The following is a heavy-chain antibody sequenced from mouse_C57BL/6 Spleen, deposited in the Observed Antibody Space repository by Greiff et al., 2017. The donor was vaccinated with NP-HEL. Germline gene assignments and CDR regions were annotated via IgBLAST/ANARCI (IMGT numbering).Heavy chain of an antibody. J-gene: IGHJ2*01. Sequence: EVQGVESGGGLVKPGGSLKLSCAASGFTFSSYAMSWVRQTPEKRLEWVATISDGGSYTYYPDNVKGRFTISRDNAKNNLYLQMSHLKSEDTAMYYCARDGITRGWYFDYWGQGTTRTVSS. CDR3: ARDGITRGWYFDY. CDR1: GFTFSSYA. V-gene: IGHV5-4*01. D-gene: IGHD2-4*01. CDR2: ISDGGSYT.